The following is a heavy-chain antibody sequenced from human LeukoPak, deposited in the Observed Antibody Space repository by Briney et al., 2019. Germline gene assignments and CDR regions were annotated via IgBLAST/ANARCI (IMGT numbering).Heavy chain of an antibody. Sequence: PSETLSLTCAVYGGSFSGYYWSWIRQPPGKGLEWIGEINHSGSTNYNPSLKSRVTISVDTSKNQFSLKLSSVTAADTAVYYCARVDSGSSQYYFDYWGQGTLVTVSS. CDR2: INHSGST. CDR3: ARVDSGSSQYYFDY. V-gene: IGHV4-34*01. J-gene: IGHJ4*02. CDR1: GGSFSGYY. D-gene: IGHD1-26*01.